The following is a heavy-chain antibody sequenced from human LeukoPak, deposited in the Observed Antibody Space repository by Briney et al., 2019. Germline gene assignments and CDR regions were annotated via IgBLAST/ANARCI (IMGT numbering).Heavy chain of an antibody. CDR2: IYKDENDK. J-gene: IGHJ4*02. Sequence: GGSLRLSCAASTFSFSSHGLCWVRQAPGKGLEWVAFIYKDENDKGYADSVKGRFTISRDKSNNMLYLQMNSLRADDAAVYYCATLVKTGEGGRGYFDHWGQGTLLTVSS. D-gene: IGHD7-27*01. V-gene: IGHV3-30*02. CDR3: ATLVKTGEGGRGYFDH. CDR1: TFSFSSHG.